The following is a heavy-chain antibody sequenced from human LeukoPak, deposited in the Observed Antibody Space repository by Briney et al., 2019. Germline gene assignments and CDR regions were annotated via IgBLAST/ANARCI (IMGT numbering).Heavy chain of an antibody. CDR1: GYTFTGYY. V-gene: IGHV1-2*02. CDR3: ARDLGPGGGSYYYYYYMDV. J-gene: IGHJ6*03. CDR2: INPNSGGT. D-gene: IGHD1-26*01. Sequence: GALVKVSCKASGYTFTGYYMHSVRQAPGQGLEWMGWINPNSGGTNYAQKFQGRVTMTRDTSISTAYMELSRLRSDDTAVYYCARDLGPGGGSYYYYYYMDVWGKGTTVTVSS.